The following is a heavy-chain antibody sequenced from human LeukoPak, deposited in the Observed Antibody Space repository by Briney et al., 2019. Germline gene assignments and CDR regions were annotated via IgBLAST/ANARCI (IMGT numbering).Heavy chain of an antibody. Sequence: GGSLRLSCATSGFPFSDFSMSWVRQAPGKGLERISTTNSGGTSTYYAESVKGRFTISRDNSKNTLYLQMSSLRVEDTAVYYCAKQSYARSLGEGGPGTLVSVSS. CDR1: GFPFSDFS. CDR2: TNSGGTST. CDR3: AKQSYARSLGE. D-gene: IGHD2-8*01. J-gene: IGHJ4*02. V-gene: IGHV3-23*01.